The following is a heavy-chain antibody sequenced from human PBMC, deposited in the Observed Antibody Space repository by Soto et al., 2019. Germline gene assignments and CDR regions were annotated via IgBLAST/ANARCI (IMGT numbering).Heavy chain of an antibody. D-gene: IGHD3-16*01. V-gene: IGHV3-33*01. Sequence: PGGSLRLSCAASGFTFSSYGMHWVRQAPGKGLEWVAVIWYDGSNKYYADSVKGRFTISRDNSKNTLYLQMNSLRAEDTAVYYCAGGNYGMDVWGQGTTVTVPS. CDR3: AGGNYGMDV. J-gene: IGHJ6*02. CDR2: IWYDGSNK. CDR1: GFTFSSYG.